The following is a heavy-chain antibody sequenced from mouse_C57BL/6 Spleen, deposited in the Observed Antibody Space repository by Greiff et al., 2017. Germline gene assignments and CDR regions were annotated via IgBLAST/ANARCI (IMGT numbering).Heavy chain of an antibody. CDR3: ARGVAPGDGFAY. Sequence: QVQLQQSGAELARPGASVKMSCKASGYTFTSYTMHWVKQRPGQGLEWIGYINPSSGYTKYNQKFKDKATLTADKSSSTAYMQLSSLTSEDSAVYYWARGVAPGDGFAYWGQGTLVTVSA. CDR1: GYTFTSYT. J-gene: IGHJ3*01. D-gene: IGHD1-1*02. V-gene: IGHV1-4*01. CDR2: INPSSGYT.